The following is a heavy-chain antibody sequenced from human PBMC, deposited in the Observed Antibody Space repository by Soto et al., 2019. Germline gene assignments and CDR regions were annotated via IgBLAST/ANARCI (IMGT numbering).Heavy chain of an antibody. CDR1: GFTFSSYS. Sequence: EVQLVESGGGLVQPGGSLRLSCAASGFTFSSYSMNWVRQAPGKGLEWVSYISSSSSTIYYADSVKGRFTISRDNAKNSLYLQMNSLRAEDTAVYCCARESDDYWYFDLWGRGTLVTVSS. J-gene: IGHJ2*01. CDR3: ARESDDYWYFDL. CDR2: ISSSSSTI. V-gene: IGHV3-48*01.